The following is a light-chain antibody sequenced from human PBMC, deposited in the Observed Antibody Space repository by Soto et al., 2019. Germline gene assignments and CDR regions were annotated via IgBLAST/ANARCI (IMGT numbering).Light chain of an antibody. CDR2: GAS. CDR3: QQYGSSGT. J-gene: IGKJ1*01. CDR1: QSVSNNY. V-gene: IGKV3-20*01. Sequence: IVITQSPATMSVSPGERSTLSCMASQSVSNNYLAWYQQKPGQAPRLLIYGASNRATGIQDRFSGSGSGTDFTLTISRMEPEDFAVDYCQQYGSSGTVGQGTKVEI.